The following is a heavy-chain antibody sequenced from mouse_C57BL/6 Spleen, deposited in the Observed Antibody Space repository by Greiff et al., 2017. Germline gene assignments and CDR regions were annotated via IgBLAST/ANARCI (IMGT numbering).Heavy chain of an antibody. Sequence: VQLQQPGAELVKPGASVKMSCTASGYTFTSYWITWVKQRPGQGLEWIGDIYPGSGSTNYNEKFKSKATLTVDTSSSTAYLQLSSLTSEDSAVYYCARGGGYYYAMDYWGQGTSGTVSS. V-gene: IGHV1-55*01. J-gene: IGHJ4*01. CDR2: IYPGSGST. CDR1: GYTFTSYW. CDR3: ARGGGYYYAMDY.